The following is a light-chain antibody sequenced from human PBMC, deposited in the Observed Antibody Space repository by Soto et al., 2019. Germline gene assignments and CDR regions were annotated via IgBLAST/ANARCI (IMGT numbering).Light chain of an antibody. V-gene: IGKV3D-15*01. CDR3: QQYDQWPIT. CDR1: QSFSSN. J-gene: IGKJ5*01. Sequence: ELVMTQSPATLSVSPGERATLCSRASQSFSSNVAWYQQKPGQAPRLLIYGASSRATGIPDRFSGSGSGTEFTLRISSLQSEDFAVYYCQQYDQWPITFGQGTRLEI. CDR2: GAS.